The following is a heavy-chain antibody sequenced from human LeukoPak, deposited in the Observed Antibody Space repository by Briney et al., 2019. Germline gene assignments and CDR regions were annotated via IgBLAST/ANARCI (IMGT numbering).Heavy chain of an antibody. CDR3: ARRRGLEY. V-gene: IGHV3-7*01. CDR1: GFTFSNYW. CDR2: INEDGGEK. Sequence: HPGRSLRLSCAASGFTFSNYWMTWVRQAPGKGLEWVANINEDGGEKYYVDSVEGRFTISRDNAKNSLFLEMNTLRAEDTAVYYCARRRGLEYWGQGTLVIVSS. J-gene: IGHJ4*02. D-gene: IGHD1-1*01.